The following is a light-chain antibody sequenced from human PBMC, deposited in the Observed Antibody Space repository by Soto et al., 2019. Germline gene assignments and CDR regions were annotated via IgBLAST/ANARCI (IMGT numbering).Light chain of an antibody. CDR2: NNN. Sequence: QSVLTQPPSASGTPGQTVTISCSGSSSNIGSNTVNWYQQLPGTAPKLLMYNNNQRPSGVPDRFSGSKSGTSASRAISGLQSEDESDYYCEAWDDSLNGYVVFGGGTKLTVL. CDR1: SSNIGSNT. J-gene: IGLJ2*01. V-gene: IGLV1-44*01. CDR3: EAWDDSLNGYVV.